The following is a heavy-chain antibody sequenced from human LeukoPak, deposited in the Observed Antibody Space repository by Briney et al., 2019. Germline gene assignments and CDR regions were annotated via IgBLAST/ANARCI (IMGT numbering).Heavy chain of an antibody. Sequence: GGSLRLSCAASGFTFSSYWMSWVRQAPGKGLEWVSYISSSSSTIYYADSVKGRFTISRDNAKSSLYLQMNSLRAEDTAVYYCARDDGIFGMISDPIGPWGQGTLVTVSS. D-gene: IGHD3-3*01. CDR2: ISSSSSTI. V-gene: IGHV3-48*01. J-gene: IGHJ5*02. CDR3: ARDDGIFGMISDPIGP. CDR1: GFTFSSYW.